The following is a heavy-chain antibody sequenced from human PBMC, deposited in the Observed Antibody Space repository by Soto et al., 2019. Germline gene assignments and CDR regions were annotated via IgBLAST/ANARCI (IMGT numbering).Heavy chain of an antibody. J-gene: IGHJ5*02. Sequence: ASVKVSCKVSGYTLTELSMHWVRQAPGKGLEWMGGFDPEDGETIYAQKFQGRVTMTEDTSTDTAYMELSSLRSEDTAVYYCAVDTAMDFCFDPWGQGILVTVSS. V-gene: IGHV1-24*01. CDR2: FDPEDGET. D-gene: IGHD5-18*01. CDR1: GYTLTELS. CDR3: AVDTAMDFCFDP.